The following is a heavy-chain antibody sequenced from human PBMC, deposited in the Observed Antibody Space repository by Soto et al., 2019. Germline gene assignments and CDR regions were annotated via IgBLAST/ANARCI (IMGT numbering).Heavy chain of an antibody. Sequence: GGSLRLSCAASGFSLSTYGMHWVRQAPGKGLEWVAFISNDGSNKYYADSVKGRFTISRHNSKNTLYLQMNSLRAEDTAVYYCARGPGGGFVDYWGQGTLVTVSS. V-gene: IGHV3-30*03. CDR1: GFSLSTYG. CDR2: ISNDGSNK. CDR3: ARGPGGGFVDY. D-gene: IGHD2-15*01. J-gene: IGHJ4*02.